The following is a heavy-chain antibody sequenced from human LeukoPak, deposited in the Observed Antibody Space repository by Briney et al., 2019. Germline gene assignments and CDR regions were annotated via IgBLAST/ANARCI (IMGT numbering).Heavy chain of an antibody. Sequence: GGSLRLSCAASGFTVSSNYMSWVRQAPGKGLEWVSAISGSGGSTYYADSVKGRFTISRDNSKNTLYLQMNSLRAEDTAVYYCATSLNYGGNEYDYWGQGTLVTVSS. CDR3: ATSLNYGGNEYDY. V-gene: IGHV3-23*01. CDR1: GFTVSSNY. CDR2: ISGSGGST. D-gene: IGHD4-23*01. J-gene: IGHJ4*02.